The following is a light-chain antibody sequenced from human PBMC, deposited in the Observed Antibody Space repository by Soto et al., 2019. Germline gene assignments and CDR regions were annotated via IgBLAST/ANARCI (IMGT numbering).Light chain of an antibody. CDR1: QSLLHSDGRTF. V-gene: IGKV2-29*03. J-gene: IGKJ4*01. CDR2: QVS. CDR3: SQFKDFPFT. Sequence: DIVLTQTPVSLSVTPGQPASMSCKSSQSLLHSDGRTFLYWYLQKPGQSPRLLIYQVSNRFSGVPDRFSGSGSGTDFTLKISRVEAEDVGVYYCSQFKDFPFTFGGGTKVEIK.